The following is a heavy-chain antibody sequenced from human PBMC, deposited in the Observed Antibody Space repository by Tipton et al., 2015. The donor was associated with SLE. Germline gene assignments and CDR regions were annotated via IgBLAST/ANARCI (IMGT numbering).Heavy chain of an antibody. D-gene: IGHD2-15*01. J-gene: IGHJ4*02. Sequence: TLSLTCTVSGGSITSHYWNWIRQPQGKGLEWIGYVSYSGTTRYKPSLKSRVTISVDTSKNQFSLKLRSVTAADTAVYYCAGAWQGYCSGGTCYVLDYWGQGTLVTVSS. CDR2: VSYSGTT. V-gene: IGHV4-59*11. CDR1: GGSITSHY. CDR3: AGAWQGYCSGGTCYVLDY.